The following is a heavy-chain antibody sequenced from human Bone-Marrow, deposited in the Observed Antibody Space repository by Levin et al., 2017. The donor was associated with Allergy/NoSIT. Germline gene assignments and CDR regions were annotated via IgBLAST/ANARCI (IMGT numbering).Heavy chain of an antibody. V-gene: IGHV3-9*01. D-gene: IGHD5-12*01. Sequence: SLKISCAASGFTFDDHGLHWVRQPPGKGLEWVSGISWNSGSLNYADSVKGRFTTSSDNAKNPLYLQMNSLRAEDTALYFCARDHSGYNYGGGWFDSWGQGTLVTVSS. CDR1: GFTFDDHG. J-gene: IGHJ5*01. CDR2: ISWNSGSL. CDR3: ARDHSGYNYGGGWFDS.